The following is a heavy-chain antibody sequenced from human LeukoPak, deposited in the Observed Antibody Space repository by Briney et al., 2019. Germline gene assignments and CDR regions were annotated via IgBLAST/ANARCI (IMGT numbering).Heavy chain of an antibody. CDR1: GFTFSSYG. CDR2: ISYDGSNK. Sequence: GGSLRLSCAASGFTFSSYGMHWVRQAPGKGLQWVAVISYDGSNKYHTDSVKGRFTISRDNSKNTLYLQMNSLRAEDTAVYYCAKDSEIAAAGSYWYFDLWGRGTLVTVSS. J-gene: IGHJ2*01. CDR3: AKDSEIAAAGSYWYFDL. V-gene: IGHV3-30*18. D-gene: IGHD6-13*01.